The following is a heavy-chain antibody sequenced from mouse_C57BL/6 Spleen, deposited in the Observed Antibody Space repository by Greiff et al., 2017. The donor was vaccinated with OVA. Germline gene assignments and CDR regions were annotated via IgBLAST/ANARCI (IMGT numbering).Heavy chain of an antibody. CDR3: ARYTLITTVVGGYFDV. CDR1: GYTFTDYY. J-gene: IGHJ1*03. CDR2: INPYNGGT. D-gene: IGHD1-1*01. Sequence: EVQLQQSGPVLVKPGASVKMSCKASGYTFTDYYMNWVKQSHGKSLEWIGVINPYNGGTSYNQKFKGKATLTVDKSSSTAYMELNSLTSEDSAVYYCARYTLITTVVGGYFDVWGTGTTVTVSS. V-gene: IGHV1-19*01.